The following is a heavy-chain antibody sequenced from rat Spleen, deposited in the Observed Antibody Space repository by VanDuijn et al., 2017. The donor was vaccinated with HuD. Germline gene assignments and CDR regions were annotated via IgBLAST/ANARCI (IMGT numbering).Heavy chain of an antibody. CDR3: ATDLNNIGTTTDTTDNSRGY. CDR1: GFTFSNYG. Sequence: EVQLVESGGGLVQPGRSLKLSCAASGFTFSNYGMHWIRQAPTKGLEWVASISPSGGSTYYRDSVKGRFTISRYNAKSTLYLQMDSLRSEDTATYSWATDLNNIGTTTDTTDNSRGYWCQGVVVTVSS. D-gene: IGHD1-5*01. V-gene: IGHV5-19*01. J-gene: IGHJ2*01. CDR2: ISPSGGST.